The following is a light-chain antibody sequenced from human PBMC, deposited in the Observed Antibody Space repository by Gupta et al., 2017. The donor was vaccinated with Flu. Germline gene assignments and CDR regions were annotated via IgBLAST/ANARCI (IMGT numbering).Light chain of an antibody. CDR1: TSDVGNSDY. Sequence: QSALTQPASVSGSPGHSITISCTGTTSDVGNSDYVSWYLQDPGKAPKLLIYDVSNRPSGVSSRFSGSKSGNTASLTISGLQAEDETDYYCSSYTSTTTFYVFGTGTKVTVL. V-gene: IGLV2-14*01. CDR2: DVS. J-gene: IGLJ1*01. CDR3: SSYTSTTTFYV.